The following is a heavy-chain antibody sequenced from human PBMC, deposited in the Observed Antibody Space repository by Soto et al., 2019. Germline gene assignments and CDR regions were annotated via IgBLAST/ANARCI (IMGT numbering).Heavy chain of an antibody. Sequence: QVQLVESGGGVVQPGRSLRLSCAASGFTFSSYGMHWVRQAPGKGLEWVAVISYDGSNKYYADSVKGRFTISRDNSKNTRYLQMNSLRAEDTAVYYCARKRDSSTSVYYYYYYGMDVWGKGTTVTVSS. CDR2: ISYDGSNK. CDR3: ARKRDSSTSVYYYYYYGMDV. CDR1: GFTFSSYG. V-gene: IGHV3-30*03. D-gene: IGHD6-6*01. J-gene: IGHJ6*04.